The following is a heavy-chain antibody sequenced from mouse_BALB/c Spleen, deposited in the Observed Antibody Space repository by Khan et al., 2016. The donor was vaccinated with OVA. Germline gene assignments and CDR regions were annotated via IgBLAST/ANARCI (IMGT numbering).Heavy chain of an antibody. V-gene: IGHV3-1*02. CDR2: IHNSGSP. J-gene: IGHJ2*02. Sequence: EVQLQESGPDLVKPSQSLSLTCTVTDSSITSGYSWHWIRQFPGNKLEWMGCIHNSGSPNYNPALKSRSSITRDTSKNQIFLQLHSVTTEDTATSYCAGWVFYRFDSYFDYWGQGTSLTVSS. CDR3: AGWVFYRFDSYFDY. CDR1: DSSITSGYS. D-gene: IGHD2-14*01.